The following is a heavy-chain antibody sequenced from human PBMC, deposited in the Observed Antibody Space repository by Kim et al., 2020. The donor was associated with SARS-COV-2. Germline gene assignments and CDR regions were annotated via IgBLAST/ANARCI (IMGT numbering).Heavy chain of an antibody. J-gene: IGHJ6*02. CDR3: AKGASRRDYYGMDV. D-gene: IGHD6-13*01. Sequence: AGPVKGRFTISRDNSKNALYLQMNSLRAEDTAVYYCAKGASRRDYYGMDVWGQGTTVTVSS. V-gene: IGHV3-30*02.